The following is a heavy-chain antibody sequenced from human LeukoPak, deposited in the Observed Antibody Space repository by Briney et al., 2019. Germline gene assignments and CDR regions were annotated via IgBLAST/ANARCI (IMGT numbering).Heavy chain of an antibody. CDR1: GGSISSSSYY. V-gene: IGHV4-39*07. J-gene: IGHJ6*03. D-gene: IGHD6-13*01. CDR2: INHSGST. Sequence: SETLSLTCTVSGGSISSSSYYWGWIRQPPGKGLEWIGEINHSGSTNYNPSLKSRVTISVDTSKNQFSLKLSSVTAADTAVYYCARDKRPAAAGSFPYYYYMDVWGKGTTVTVSS. CDR3: ARDKRPAAAGSFPYYYYMDV.